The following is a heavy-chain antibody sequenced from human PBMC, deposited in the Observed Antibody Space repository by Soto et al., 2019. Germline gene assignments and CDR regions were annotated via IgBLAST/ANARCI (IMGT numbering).Heavy chain of an antibody. Sequence: SETLSLTCTVSGGSISSYYLSWIRQPPGKGLEWIGYIYYSGSTNYNPSLKSRVTISVDTSKNQFSLKLSSVTAADTAVYYCAREHYGSGSMDVWGQGTTVTVYS. CDR3: AREHYGSGSMDV. J-gene: IGHJ6*02. V-gene: IGHV4-59*01. CDR1: GGSISSYY. D-gene: IGHD3-10*01. CDR2: IYYSGST.